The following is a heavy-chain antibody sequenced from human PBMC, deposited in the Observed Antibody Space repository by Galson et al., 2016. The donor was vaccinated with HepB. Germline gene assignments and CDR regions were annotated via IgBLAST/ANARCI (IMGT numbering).Heavy chain of an antibody. CDR2: IRGSDDST. J-gene: IGHJ3*02. CDR3: AKINIAGYSSGWGGSFDI. Sequence: SLRLSCAASEFTLRNYAMNWVRLAPGKGLEWVSVIRGSDDSTFYAGSVRGRFTISRDDAKNKLYLQMNSLRAEETAVYYCAKINIAGYSSGWGGSFDIWGQGTMVTVSS. CDR1: EFTLRNYA. V-gene: IGHV3-23*01. D-gene: IGHD6-19*01.